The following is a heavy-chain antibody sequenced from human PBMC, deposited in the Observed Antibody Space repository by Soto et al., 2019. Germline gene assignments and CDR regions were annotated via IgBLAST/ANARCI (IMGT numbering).Heavy chain of an antibody. D-gene: IGHD3-16*01. CDR3: TRSITGYSYADT. V-gene: IGHV3-74*01. CDR2: INSDGSST. CDR1: GFTFTSYW. Sequence: PGGSLRLSCAASGFTFTSYWMHWVRQAPGKGLVWLSRINSDGSSTVYVDSVKGRFTISRDNAKNTLYLQMNSLRAEDTAVYYCTRSITGYSYADTWGQGTEVTVSS. J-gene: IGHJ5*02.